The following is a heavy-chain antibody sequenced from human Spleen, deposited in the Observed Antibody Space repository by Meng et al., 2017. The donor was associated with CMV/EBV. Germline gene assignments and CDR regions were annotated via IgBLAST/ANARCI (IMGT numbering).Heavy chain of an antibody. V-gene: IGHV3-7*01. CDR1: GFTFSSYW. D-gene: IGHD3-9*01. J-gene: IGHJ4*02. Sequence: GGSLRLSCAASGFTFSSYWTDWVRQAPGKGLEWVANIKQDGSEKYYVDSVKGRFTISRDNAKNSLYLQMNSLRAEDTAMYYCAKARTGSFYKPLDSWGQGTLVTVSS. CDR3: AKARTGSFYKPLDS. CDR2: IKQDGSEK.